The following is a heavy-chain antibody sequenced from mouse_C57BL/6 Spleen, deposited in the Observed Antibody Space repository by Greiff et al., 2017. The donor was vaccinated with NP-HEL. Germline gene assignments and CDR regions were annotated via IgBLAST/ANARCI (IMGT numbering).Heavy chain of an antibody. CDR1: GYAFSSYW. D-gene: IGHD2-3*01. CDR3: AREPYDYFDY. J-gene: IGHJ2*01. Sequence: LQQSGASVKISCKASGYAFSSYWTNWVKQRPGKGLEWIGQIYPGDGDTNYNGKFKGKATLTADKSSSTAYMQLSSLTSEDSAVYFCAREPYDYFDYWGQGTTLTVSS. CDR2: IYPGDGDT. V-gene: IGHV1-80*01.